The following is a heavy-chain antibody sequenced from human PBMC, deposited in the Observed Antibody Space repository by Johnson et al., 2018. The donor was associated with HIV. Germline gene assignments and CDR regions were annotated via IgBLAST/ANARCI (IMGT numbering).Heavy chain of an antibody. CDR3: AKEGRELLGGTFDI. CDR2: INNDGRST. D-gene: IGHD1-26*01. V-gene: IGHV3-9*01. Sequence: VQLVESGGGLVQPGRSLRLSCAAFGFTFDDYAMHWVRQAPGKGLEWVSRINNDGRSTTYADSVKGRFTISRDHSKNTLYLQMNSLRAEDTAVYSCAKEGRELLGGTFDIWGQGTMVTVSS. CDR1: GFTFDDYA. J-gene: IGHJ3*02.